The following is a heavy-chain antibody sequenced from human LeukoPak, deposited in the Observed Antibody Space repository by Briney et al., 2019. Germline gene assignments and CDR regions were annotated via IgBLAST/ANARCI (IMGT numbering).Heavy chain of an antibody. V-gene: IGHV4-39*07. Sequence: SETLSLTCTVSGGSINSSIHYWGWIRQPPEKGLEWIGSIYYSGTTYYNPSLKSRVTISVDTSKNQFSLKLRPVTAADTAVYYCVATAAGLPYWGQGILVTVSS. CDR3: VATAAGLPY. CDR2: IYYSGTT. J-gene: IGHJ4*02. D-gene: IGHD6-13*01. CDR1: GGSINSSIHY.